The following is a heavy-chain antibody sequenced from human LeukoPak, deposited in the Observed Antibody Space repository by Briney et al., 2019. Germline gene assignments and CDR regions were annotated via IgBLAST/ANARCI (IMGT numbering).Heavy chain of an antibody. V-gene: IGHV3-15*01. J-gene: IGHJ4*02. Sequence: GGSLRLSYAASGFTFTNAWMSWVRQAPGKWLEWVGCINDYAAPVKGRFIISREDSKNTLYLQMNSLKTEDTAVYYCTTEPLAYGYFDYWGQGTRVTVSS. CDR3: TTEPLAYGYFDY. CDR1: GFTFTNAW. D-gene: IGHD2-21*01. CDR2: IN.